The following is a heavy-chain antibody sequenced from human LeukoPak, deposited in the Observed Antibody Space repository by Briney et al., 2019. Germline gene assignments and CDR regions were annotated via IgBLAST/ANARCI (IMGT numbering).Heavy chain of an antibody. D-gene: IGHD3-16*02. J-gene: IGHJ5*01. CDR1: GDSIGSYY. CDR2: IYYGGST. V-gene: IGHV4-59*01. Sequence: PSETLSLTCSVSGDSIGSYYWTWIRQSPGKGQVWIGYIYYGGSTNYSPSLKSRVSISVDTSNNQFSLQLRSVSAADTAIYYCARGRARDGSYPWSDSWGQGTLVTVSS. CDR3: ARGRARDGSYPWSDS.